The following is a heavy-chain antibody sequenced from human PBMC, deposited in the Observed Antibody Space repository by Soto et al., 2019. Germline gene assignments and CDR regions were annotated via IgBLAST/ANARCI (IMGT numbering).Heavy chain of an antibody. CDR3: ARGHYYDSSGYYPPFDY. Sequence: SLRLSCAASGFTFSSYAMHWVRQAPGKGLEWVAVISYDGSNKYYADSVKGRFTISRDNSKNTLYLQMNSLRAEDTAVYYCARGHYYDSSGYYPPFDYWGQGTLVTVSS. CDR1: GFTFSSYA. D-gene: IGHD3-22*01. V-gene: IGHV3-30-3*01. J-gene: IGHJ4*02. CDR2: ISYDGSNK.